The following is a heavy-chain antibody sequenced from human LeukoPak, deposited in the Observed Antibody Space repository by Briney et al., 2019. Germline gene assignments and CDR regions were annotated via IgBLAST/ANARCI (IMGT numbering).Heavy chain of an antibody. CDR1: AGSISRYY. CDR3: ARDRGPSRGFDY. Sequence: PSEALSLTCSVSAGSISRYYWSWIRQPPGKGLEWIGYIYYCGSTHYNPPLKTRVTISVDTSKNQFSLKLNSVTAADTAVYYCARDRGPSRGFDYWGQGTLVTVSS. D-gene: IGHD3-10*01. V-gene: IGHV4-59*01. CDR2: IYYCGST. J-gene: IGHJ4*02.